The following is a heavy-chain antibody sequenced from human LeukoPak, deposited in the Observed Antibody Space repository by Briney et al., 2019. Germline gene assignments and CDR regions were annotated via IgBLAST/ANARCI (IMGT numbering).Heavy chain of an antibody. CDR3: ARGPNYYDSSGYYYLDY. V-gene: IGHV1-2*02. J-gene: IGHJ4*02. CDR1: GYTFTGYY. CDR2: INPNSGGT. Sequence: ASVKVSCKASGYTFTGYYMHWVRQAPGQGLEWMGWINPNSGGTNYAQKFQDRVTMTRDTSISTAYMELSRLRSDDTAVYYCARGPNYYDSSGYYYLDYWGQGTLVTVSS. D-gene: IGHD3-22*01.